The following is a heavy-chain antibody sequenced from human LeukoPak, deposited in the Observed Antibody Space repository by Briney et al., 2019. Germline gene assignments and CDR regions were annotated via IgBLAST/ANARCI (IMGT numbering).Heavy chain of an antibody. Sequence: PSETLSLTCAVYGGSFSSYYWTWIRQSPGKGLEWIGEIHHSGSTKYNPSLKSRVTISVDTSKNQLSLKLSSVTAADTAVYYCARGKSDGRSSSCLDYWGQGSLVTVSS. CDR1: GGSFSSYY. D-gene: IGHD2-2*01. CDR3: ARGKSDGRSSSCLDY. V-gene: IGHV4-34*01. CDR2: IHHSGST. J-gene: IGHJ4*02.